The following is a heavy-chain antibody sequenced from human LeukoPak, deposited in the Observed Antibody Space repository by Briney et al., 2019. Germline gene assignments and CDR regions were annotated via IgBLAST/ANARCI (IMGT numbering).Heavy chain of an antibody. V-gene: IGHV3-21*01. Sequence: PGGSLRLSCAASGFTFSSYSMNWVRQAPGKGLEWVSSISSSSSYIYYADSVKGRFTISRDNAKNSLYLQMNSLRAEDTAAYYCATGVVPAATSFDYWGQGTLVTVSS. CDR2: ISSSSSYI. J-gene: IGHJ4*02. CDR1: GFTFSSYS. CDR3: ATGVVPAATSFDY. D-gene: IGHD2-2*01.